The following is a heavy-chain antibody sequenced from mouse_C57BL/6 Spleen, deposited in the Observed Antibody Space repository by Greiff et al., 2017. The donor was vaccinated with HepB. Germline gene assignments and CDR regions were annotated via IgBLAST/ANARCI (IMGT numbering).Heavy chain of an antibody. Sequence: QVQLQQPGAELVRPGSSVKLSCKASGYTFTSYWMDWVKQRPGQGLEWIGNIYPSDSETHYNQKFKDKATLTVDKSSSTAYMQLSSLTSEDSAVYYCERGDNDGNSCFAYWGQGILVT. CDR2: IYPSDSET. D-gene: IGHD2-3*01. V-gene: IGHV1-61*01. CDR3: ERGDNDGNSCFAY. J-gene: IGHJ3*01. CDR1: GYTFTSYW.